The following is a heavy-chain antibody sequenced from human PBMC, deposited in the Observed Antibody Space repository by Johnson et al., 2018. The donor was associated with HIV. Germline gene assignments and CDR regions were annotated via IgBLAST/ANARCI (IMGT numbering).Heavy chain of an antibody. CDR1: GFTFSSYW. J-gene: IGHJ3*02. V-gene: IGHV3-7*01. CDR2: IKQDGSEK. CDR3: AREGPSERAGFDI. Sequence: VQLVESGGGLVQPGGSLRLSCAASGFTFSSYWMSWVRQAPGKGLEWVANIKQDGSEKYSVDSVKGRFSISRDNAKNSLYLQMNSLRAEDTAVYYCAREGPSERAGFDIWGQGTMVTVSS.